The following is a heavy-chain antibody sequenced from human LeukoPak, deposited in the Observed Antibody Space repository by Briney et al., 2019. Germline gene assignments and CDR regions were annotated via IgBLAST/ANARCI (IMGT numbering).Heavy chain of an antibody. J-gene: IGHJ6*03. CDR1: GGSISSSSYY. CDR2: IYYSGST. CDR3: ARDARVGYYYYYMDV. Sequence: SETLSLTCTVSGGSISSSSYYWGWIRQPPGKGLEWIGSIYYSGSTYYNPSLKSRVTISVDTSKNQFSLKLSSVTAADTAVYYCARDARVGYYYYYMDVWGKGTTVTVSS. D-gene: IGHD6-6*01. V-gene: IGHV4-39*07.